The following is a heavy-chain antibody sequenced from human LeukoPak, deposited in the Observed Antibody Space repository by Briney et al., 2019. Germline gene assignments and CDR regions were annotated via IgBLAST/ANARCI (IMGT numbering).Heavy chain of an antibody. CDR2: ISGNNLNI. CDR3: AKENRRYYFDHSGSGFDS. Sequence: GGSLRLSCVASGFTFSDHYISWVRQVPGKGLEWLSYISGNNLNIYYADSVKGRFTISRDNAQKSVFLQMHSLRADDTAVYYCAKENRRYYFDHSGSGFDSWGQGTLVTVSS. CDR1: GFTFSDHY. D-gene: IGHD3-16*01. V-gene: IGHV3-11*01. J-gene: IGHJ4*02.